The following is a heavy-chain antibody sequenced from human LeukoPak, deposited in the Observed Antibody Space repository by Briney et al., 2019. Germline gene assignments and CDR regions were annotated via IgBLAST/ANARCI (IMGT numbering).Heavy chain of an antibody. J-gene: IGHJ4*02. Sequence: GGSLRLSCAASGFIFSSYWMSWVRQAPGKGLEWVANIKQDGSEEVYVDSVKGRFTISRDNAKNSLYLQMNSLRAEDTAVYYCASRGSSIGYWGQGTLVTVSS. CDR2: IKQDGSEE. D-gene: IGHD6-6*01. CDR3: ASRGSSIGY. CDR1: GFIFSSYW. V-gene: IGHV3-7*02.